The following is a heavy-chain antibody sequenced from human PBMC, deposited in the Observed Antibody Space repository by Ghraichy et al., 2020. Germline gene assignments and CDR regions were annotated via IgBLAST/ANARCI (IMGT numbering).Heavy chain of an antibody. D-gene: IGHD3-10*01. J-gene: IGHJ6*02. CDR2: IYHSGST. Sequence: SETLSLTCTVSGYSISSGYYWGWIRQPPGKGLEWIGSIYHSGSTYYNPSLKSRVTISVDTSKNQFSLKLSSVTAADTAVYYCARDRMVRRVTYYYYGMDVWGQGTTVTVSS. V-gene: IGHV4-38-2*02. CDR1: GYSISSGYY. CDR3: ARDRMVRRVTYYYYGMDV.